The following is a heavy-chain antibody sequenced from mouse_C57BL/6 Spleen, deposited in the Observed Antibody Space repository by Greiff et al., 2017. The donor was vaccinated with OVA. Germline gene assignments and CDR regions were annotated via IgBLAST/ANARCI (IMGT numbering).Heavy chain of an antibody. Sequence: VKQRPGQGLEWIGEIDPSDSYTNYNQKFKGKSTLTVDKSSSTAYMQLSSLTSEDSAVYYCARDGFDYDPYYAMDYWGQGTSVTVSS. CDR2: IDPSDSYT. CDR3: ARDGFDYDPYYAMDY. D-gene: IGHD2-4*01. V-gene: IGHV1-69*01. J-gene: IGHJ4*01.